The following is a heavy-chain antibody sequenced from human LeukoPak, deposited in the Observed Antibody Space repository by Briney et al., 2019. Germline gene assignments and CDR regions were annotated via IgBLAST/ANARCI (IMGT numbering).Heavy chain of an antibody. CDR2: VHFSGRT. Sequence: SETLSLTCTVFGGSISSSSHYWGWIRQPPGEGLEWIGEVHFSGRTHYNPSLESRVTMSVDMSENHISLRLTSVTAADTAVYYCAREGGPYRPLDYSGQGTLVTVSS. J-gene: IGHJ4*02. CDR1: GGSISSSSHY. CDR3: AREGGPYRPLDY. V-gene: IGHV4-39*07.